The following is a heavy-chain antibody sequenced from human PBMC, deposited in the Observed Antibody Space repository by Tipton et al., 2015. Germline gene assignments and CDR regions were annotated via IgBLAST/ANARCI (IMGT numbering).Heavy chain of an antibody. V-gene: IGHV3-9*01. CDR1: GFTFDGYA. CDR2: ISWNSGSI. Sequence: RSLRLSCAASGFTFDGYAMHWVRQAPGKGLEWVSDISWNSGSIGYADSVKGRFTISRDNAKNSLYLQMNSLRAEDTALYYCAKDIAAANPEYFDLWGRGTLVTVSS. D-gene: IGHD6-13*01. CDR3: AKDIAAANPEYFDL. J-gene: IGHJ2*01.